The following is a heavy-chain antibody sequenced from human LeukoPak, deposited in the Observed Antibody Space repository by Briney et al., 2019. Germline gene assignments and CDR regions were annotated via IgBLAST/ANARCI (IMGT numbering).Heavy chain of an antibody. J-gene: IGHJ4*02. Sequence: GGCLRLSCGAPGFTISSYLMSWGRQARGKGVGWVSAISGSGGSTYYADSVRGRFTIPIDNGKNSLDLQTNSLRAEDTAVHYCARVLDDGYWGQGTLVTVSS. CDR3: ARVLDDGY. V-gene: IGHV3-23*01. CDR1: GFTISSYL. CDR2: ISGSGGST. D-gene: IGHD3-3*01.